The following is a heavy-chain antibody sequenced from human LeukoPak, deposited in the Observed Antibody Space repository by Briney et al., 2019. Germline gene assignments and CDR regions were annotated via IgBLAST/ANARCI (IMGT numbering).Heavy chain of an antibody. J-gene: IGHJ4*02. V-gene: IGHV4-34*01. CDR1: GGSFSGYY. CDR2: INHSGST. Sequence: SETLSLTCAVYGGSFSGYYWSWIRQPPGKGLEWIGEINHSGSTNYNPSLKSRVTISVDTSKNQFSLKLSSVTAADTAVYYCARIRSGYYYYFDYWGQGTLVTVSP. CDR3: ARIRSGYYYYFDY. D-gene: IGHD3-22*01.